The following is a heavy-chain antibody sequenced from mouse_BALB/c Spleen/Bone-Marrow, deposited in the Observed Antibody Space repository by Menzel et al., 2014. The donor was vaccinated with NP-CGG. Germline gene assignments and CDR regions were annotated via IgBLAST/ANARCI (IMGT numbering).Heavy chain of an antibody. CDR2: MDPANGNT. J-gene: IGHJ4*01. CDR1: GFNIKDTY. D-gene: IGHD4-1*01. Sequence: VHVKQSGAELVKPGASVKLSCTASGFNIKDTYMHWVKQRPEQGLEWIGRMDPANGNTKYDPKFQGKATITADTSSNTAYLQLSSLTSEDTAVYYCARWEYYAMDYWGQGTSVTVSS. V-gene: IGHV14-3*02. CDR3: ARWEYYAMDY.